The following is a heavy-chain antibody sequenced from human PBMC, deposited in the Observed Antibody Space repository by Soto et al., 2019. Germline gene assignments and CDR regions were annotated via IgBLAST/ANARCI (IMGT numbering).Heavy chain of an antibody. D-gene: IGHD2-8*02. CDR3: VKGLYCIGGACYHFPYASFGI. V-gene: IGHV3-30*18. CDR1: GFTFSSYD. J-gene: IGHJ3*02. Sequence: GGSLRLSCAASGFTFSSYDIHWVRQAPGKGLEWVAVISYDGENEKYADSVKGRFTVSRDNSKNTLSLQLNSLRAEDTAVYYCVKGLYCIGGACYHFPYASFGIWGQGTMVTVSS. CDR2: ISYDGENE.